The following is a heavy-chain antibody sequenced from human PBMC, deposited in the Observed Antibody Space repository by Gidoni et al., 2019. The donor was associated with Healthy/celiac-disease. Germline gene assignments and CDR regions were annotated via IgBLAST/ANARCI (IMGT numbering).Heavy chain of an antibody. CDR3: ARELEVRYPSGPAFDI. D-gene: IGHD3-9*01. Sequence: EVQLVESGGGLVKPGGSLRLSCAASGFTFSIYSMNWVRQAPGKGLEWVSSISSSSSYIYYADSVKGRFNISRDNAKNSLYMQMNSMRAENTAVYYCARELEVRYPSGPAFDIWGQGTMVTVSS. J-gene: IGHJ3*02. CDR1: GFTFSIYS. V-gene: IGHV3-21*01. CDR2: ISSSSSYI.